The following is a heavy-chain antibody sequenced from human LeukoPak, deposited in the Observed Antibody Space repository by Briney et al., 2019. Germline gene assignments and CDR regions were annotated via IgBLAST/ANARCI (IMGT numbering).Heavy chain of an antibody. J-gene: IGHJ4*02. CDR3: ARRRRRGIQPFDY. CDR1: GGSISSSSYY. Sequence: SQTLSLTCTVSGGSISSSSYYWGWIRQPPGKGLEWIGSIYYSGSTYYNPSLKSRVTISVDTSKNQFSLKLSSVTAADTAVYYCARRRRRGIQPFDYWGQGTLVTVSS. CDR2: IYYSGST. V-gene: IGHV4-39*01. D-gene: IGHD5-18*01.